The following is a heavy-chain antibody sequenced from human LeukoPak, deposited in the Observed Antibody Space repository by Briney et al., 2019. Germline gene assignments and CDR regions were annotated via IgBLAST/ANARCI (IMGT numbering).Heavy chain of an antibody. CDR3: AKGVSSSWPAYLDY. J-gene: IGHJ4*02. Sequence: GRSQRLSCAASGFTFDDYAMHWVRQAPGKGLEWVSGISWNSGSIGYADSVKGRFTISRDNAKNSLYLQMNSLRAEDTALYYCAKGVSSSWPAYLDYWGQGTLVTVSS. CDR1: GFTFDDYA. D-gene: IGHD6-13*01. CDR2: ISWNSGSI. V-gene: IGHV3-9*01.